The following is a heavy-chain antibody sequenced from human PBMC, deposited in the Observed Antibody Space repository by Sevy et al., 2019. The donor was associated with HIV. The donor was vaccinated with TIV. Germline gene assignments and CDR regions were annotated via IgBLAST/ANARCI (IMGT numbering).Heavy chain of an antibody. CDR2: ISSSSSYI. CDR1: GFTFSSYS. V-gene: IGHV3-21*01. J-gene: IGHJ6*03. D-gene: IGHD6-13*01. Sequence: GGSLRLSCAASGFTFSSYSMNWVRQAPGKGLEWVSSISSSSSYIYYADSVKGRFTISRDNAKNSLYLQMNSLRAEDTAVYYCARARIAASTDYYYMDVRGKGTTVTVSS. CDR3: ARARIAASTDYYYMDV.